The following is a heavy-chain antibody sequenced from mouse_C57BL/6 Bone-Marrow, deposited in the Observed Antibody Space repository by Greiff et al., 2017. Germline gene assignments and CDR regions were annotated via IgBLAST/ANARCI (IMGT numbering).Heavy chain of an antibody. D-gene: IGHD1-1*01. CDR1: GYTFTSYW. CDR3: ARYYGSILYYFDY. CDR2: IHPNSGST. V-gene: IGHV1-64*01. Sequence: VQLQQPGAELVKPGASVKLSCKASGYTFTSYWMHWVKQRPGQGLEWIGMIHPNSGSTNYNEKFKSKATLTVDKSSSTAYMQLSSLTSEDSAVYYCARYYGSILYYFDYWGQGTTLTVSS. J-gene: IGHJ2*01.